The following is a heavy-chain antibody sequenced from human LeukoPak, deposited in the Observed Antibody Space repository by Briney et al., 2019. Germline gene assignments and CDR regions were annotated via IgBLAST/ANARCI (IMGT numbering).Heavy chain of an antibody. V-gene: IGHV3-15*01. D-gene: IGHD3-22*01. CDR2: IKSKTDGGTT. J-gene: IGHJ4*02. CDR3: TTYYYDSLTYYFDY. Sequence: PGGSLRLSCAASGFTFSNAWMSWVRQAPGKGLEWVGRIKSKTDGGTTDYAAPVKGRFTISRDDSKNTLYLQMNSLKTEDTAVYYCTTYYYDSLTYYFDYWGQGTLVTVSS. CDR1: GFTFSNAW.